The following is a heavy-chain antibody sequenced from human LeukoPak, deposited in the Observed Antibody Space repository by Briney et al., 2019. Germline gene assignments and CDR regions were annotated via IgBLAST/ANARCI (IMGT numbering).Heavy chain of an antibody. V-gene: IGHV3-23*01. CDR2: ISGSGDST. Sequence: PGGSLRLSCAASGFTFSNYAMTWVRQAPGKGLEWVSAISGSGDSTYYADSVKGRFTISRDNSKTALYLQMNSLRADDTAVYFCAKEKLRCFDYWGQGALVTVPS. D-gene: IGHD4-23*01. CDR1: GFTFSNYA. CDR3: AKEKLRCFDY. J-gene: IGHJ4*02.